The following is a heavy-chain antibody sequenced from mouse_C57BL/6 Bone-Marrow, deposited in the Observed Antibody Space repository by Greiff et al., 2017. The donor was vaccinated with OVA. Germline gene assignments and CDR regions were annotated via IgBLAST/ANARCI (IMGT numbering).Heavy chain of an antibody. CDR1: GFSFNTYA. V-gene: IGHV10-1*01. Sequence: EVQRVESGGGLVQPKGSLKFSCAASGFSFNTYAMNWVRQAPGKGLEWVARIRSKSNNYATYYADSVKDRFTISRDDSESILYLQMNNLKTEDTTMYYCMRHWDYFDYWGQGTTLTVSS. CDR3: MRHWDYFDY. J-gene: IGHJ2*01. CDR2: IRSKSNNYAT. D-gene: IGHD4-1*01.